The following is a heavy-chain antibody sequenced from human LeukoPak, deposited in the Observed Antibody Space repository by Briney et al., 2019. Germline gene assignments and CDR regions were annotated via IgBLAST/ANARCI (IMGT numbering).Heavy chain of an antibody. J-gene: IGHJ3*02. CDR2: IYPDDSNT. CDR1: GYSFSNYW. CDR3: ARTNLWFGELDAFDI. Sequence: GESLKISCKGSGYSFSNYWIAWVRQMPGKGLEWMGIIYPDDSNTRYSPSFQGQVTISADKSISIASLQWSSLKASDTAMYYCARTNLWFGELDAFDIWGQGTLVIVSS. V-gene: IGHV5-51*01. D-gene: IGHD3-10*01.